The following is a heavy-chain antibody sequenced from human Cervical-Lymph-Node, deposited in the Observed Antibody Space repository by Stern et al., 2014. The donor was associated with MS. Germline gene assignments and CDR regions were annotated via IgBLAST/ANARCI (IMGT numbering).Heavy chain of an antibody. CDR2: ISHVGDP. J-gene: IGHJ4*02. V-gene: IGHV4-59*08. CDR1: GGSISSRY. CDR3: ARLSTAVDF. Sequence: QVQLVQSGPGLVKPSETLSLTCAVSGGSISSRYWGWIRQPPGKGLECVGFISHVGDPKYHPSLKSRFPISLDTSKTQFSLKVTSVTAADTAVYYCARLSTAVDFWGQGTLVTVSS.